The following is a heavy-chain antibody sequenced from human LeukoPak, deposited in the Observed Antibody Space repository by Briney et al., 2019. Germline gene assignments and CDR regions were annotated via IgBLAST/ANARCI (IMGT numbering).Heavy chain of an antibody. CDR3: AKDSGYSSSSGGWFDP. CDR1: GFTFSSYA. Sequence: LPGGSLRLSCAASGFTFSSYAMSWVRQAPGKGLEWVSAISGSGGTTYYADSVKGRFTISRDNSKNTLYLQMNSLRAEDTAVYYCAKDSGYSSSSGGWFDPWGQGTLVTVSS. J-gene: IGHJ5*02. V-gene: IGHV3-23*01. D-gene: IGHD6-6*01. CDR2: ISGSGGTT.